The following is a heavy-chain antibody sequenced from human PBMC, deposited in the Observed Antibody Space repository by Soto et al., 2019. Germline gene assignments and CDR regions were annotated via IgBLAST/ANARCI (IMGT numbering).Heavy chain of an antibody. CDR1: GGSISSYY. CDR3: AGYRYYYDSSGYFGDYFDY. Sequence: SETLSLTCTVSGGSISSYYWSWIRQPPGKGLEWIGYIYYSGSTNYNPSLKSRVTISVDTSKNQFSLKLSSVTAADTAVYYCAGYRYYYDSSGYFGDYFDYWGQGTLVTVSS. CDR2: IYYSGST. J-gene: IGHJ4*02. V-gene: IGHV4-59*01. D-gene: IGHD3-22*01.